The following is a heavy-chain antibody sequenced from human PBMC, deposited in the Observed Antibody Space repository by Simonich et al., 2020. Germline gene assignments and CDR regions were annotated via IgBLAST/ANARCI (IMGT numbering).Heavy chain of an antibody. CDR2: ISSSSSYI. CDR1: GFTFSSYS. D-gene: IGHD2-2*01. J-gene: IGHJ6*02. Sequence: EVQLVESGGGLVKPGGSLRLSCAASGFTFSSYSMNWVRQAPGKGLEWVSSISSSSSYIYYADSVKGRFTNSRDNAKNSLYLQMNSLRAEDTAVYYCAGGVYCSSTSCSTYYYYCMDVWGQGTTVTVSS. CDR3: AGGVYCSSTSCSTYYYYCMDV. V-gene: IGHV3-21*01.